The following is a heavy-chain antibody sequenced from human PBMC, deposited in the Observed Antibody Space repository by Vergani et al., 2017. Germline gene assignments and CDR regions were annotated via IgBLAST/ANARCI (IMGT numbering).Heavy chain of an antibody. J-gene: IGHJ5*02. Sequence: QVQLVESGGGLVKPGGSLRLSCAASGFTFSDYYMSWIRQAPGKGLEWVSYISSSGSTIYYADSVEGRFTISRDNAKNSLYLQMNSLRAEDTAVYYCASNPGYYDCWSGYYPNWFDPWGQGTLVTVSS. CDR3: ASNPGYYDCWSGYYPNWFDP. D-gene: IGHD3-3*01. CDR1: GFTFSDYY. CDR2: ISSSGSTI. V-gene: IGHV3-11*01.